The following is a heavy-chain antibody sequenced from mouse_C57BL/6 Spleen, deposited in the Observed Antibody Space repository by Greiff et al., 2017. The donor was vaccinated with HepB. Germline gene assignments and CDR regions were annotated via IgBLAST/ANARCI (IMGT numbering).Heavy chain of an antibody. D-gene: IGHD2-3*01. CDR2: IDPSDSYT. J-gene: IGHJ1*03. CDR1: GYTFTSYW. V-gene: IGHV1-69*01. CDR3: ARDGYYHWYFDV. Sequence: QVQLQQSGAELVMPGASVKLSCKASGYTFTSYWMHGVKQRPGQGLEWIGEIDPSDSYTNYNQKFKGKSTLTVDKSSSTAYMQLSSLTSEDSAVYYCARDGYYHWYFDVWGTGTTVTVSS.